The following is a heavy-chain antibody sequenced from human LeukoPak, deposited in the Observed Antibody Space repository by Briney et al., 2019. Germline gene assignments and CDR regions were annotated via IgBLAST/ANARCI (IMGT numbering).Heavy chain of an antibody. J-gene: IGHJ4*02. V-gene: IGHV4-34*01. CDR1: GGSFSGYY. CDR3: ARRSRWLPTVDY. CDR2: INHSGST. D-gene: IGHD4-23*01. Sequence: SETLSLTCAVYGGSFSGYYWSWIRQPPGKGLEWIGEINHSGSTNYNPSLKSRVTISVDTSKNQFSLKLSSVTAADTAVYYCARRSRWLPTVDYWGQGTLVTVSS.